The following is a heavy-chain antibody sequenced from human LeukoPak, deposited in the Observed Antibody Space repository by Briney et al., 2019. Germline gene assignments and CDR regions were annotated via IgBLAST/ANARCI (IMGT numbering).Heavy chain of an antibody. V-gene: IGHV3-48*01. CDR3: ARTQEYSSSFYFDY. J-gene: IGHJ4*02. D-gene: IGHD6-13*01. CDR1: GFTFSSYS. CDR2: ISSSSSTI. Sequence: GGSLRLSCAASGFTFSSYSMTWVRQAPGKGLEWVSYISSSSSTIYYADSVKGRFTISRDNAKNSLYLQMNSLRAEDTAVYYCARTQEYSSSFYFDYWGQGTLVTVSS.